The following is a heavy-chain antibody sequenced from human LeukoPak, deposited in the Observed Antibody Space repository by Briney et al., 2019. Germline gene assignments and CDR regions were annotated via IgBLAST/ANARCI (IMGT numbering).Heavy chain of an antibody. Sequence: SETLSLTCTVSGGSISSGGYYWSWIRQPPGKGLEWIGEINHSGSTNYNPSLKSRVTISVDTSKNQFSLKLSSVTAADTAVYYCASMVRGVIAPPYYYGMDVWGQGTTVTVSS. CDR1: GGSISSGGYY. V-gene: IGHV4-39*07. D-gene: IGHD3-10*01. CDR2: INHSGST. J-gene: IGHJ6*02. CDR3: ASMVRGVIAPPYYYGMDV.